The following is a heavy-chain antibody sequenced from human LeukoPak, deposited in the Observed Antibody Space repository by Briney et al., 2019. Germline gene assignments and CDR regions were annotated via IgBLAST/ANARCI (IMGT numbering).Heavy chain of an antibody. V-gene: IGHV1-69*02. Sequence: ASVKVSCKASGGTFSSYTIGWVRQAPGQGLEWMGRIIPILGIANYAQKFQGRVTITADKSTSTAYMELSSLRSEDTAVYYCASCFWSGYKSSYYYGMDVWGQGTTVTVSS. J-gene: IGHJ6*02. D-gene: IGHD3-3*01. CDR3: ASCFWSGYKSSYYYGMDV. CDR1: GGTFSSYT. CDR2: IIPILGIA.